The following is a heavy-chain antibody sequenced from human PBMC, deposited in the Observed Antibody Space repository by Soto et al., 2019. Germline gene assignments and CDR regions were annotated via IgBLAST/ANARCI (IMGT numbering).Heavy chain of an antibody. D-gene: IGHD3-10*01. V-gene: IGHV3-23*01. Sequence: GGSLRLSCAASGFTFSSYAMSWVRQAPGKGLEWVSAISGSGGSTYYADSVKGRFTISRDNSKNTLYLQMNSLRAEDTAVYYCAKDVSDYYGSGSYSTWGQGTLVTVSS. CDR1: GFTFSSYA. CDR3: AKDVSDYYGSGSYST. CDR2: ISGSGGST. J-gene: IGHJ5*02.